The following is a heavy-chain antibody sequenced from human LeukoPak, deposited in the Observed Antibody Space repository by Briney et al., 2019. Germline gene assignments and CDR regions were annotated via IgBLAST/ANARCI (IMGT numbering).Heavy chain of an antibody. CDR1: GFTFSSYA. CDR2: ISGSGGST. D-gene: IGHD6-19*01. V-gene: IGHV3-23*01. J-gene: IGHJ4*02. Sequence: PGGPLRLSCAASGFTFSSYAISWVRQAPGKGLEWVSAISGSGGSTYYADSVKGRFTISRDNSKNTLYLQTNSLRAEDTAVYYCAKGRARIAVAGTLDYWGQGTLVTVSS. CDR3: AKGRARIAVAGTLDY.